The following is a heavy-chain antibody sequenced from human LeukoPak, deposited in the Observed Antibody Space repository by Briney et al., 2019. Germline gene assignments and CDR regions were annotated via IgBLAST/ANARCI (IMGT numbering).Heavy chain of an antibody. CDR3: TRDESSRDDTGGFHY. CDR1: GGSLTSYH. CDR2: VHVCGST. Sequence: SETLSLTRTVPGGSLTSYHWSCIRQPARRGLEWVGRVHVCGSTNYNLSLRSRVAFSLHTSKHKISLILNCVSSAVRAVYYCTRDESSRDDTGGFHYWGRGVLVTVSS. J-gene: IGHJ4*01. D-gene: IGHD2-8*02. V-gene: IGHV4-4*07.